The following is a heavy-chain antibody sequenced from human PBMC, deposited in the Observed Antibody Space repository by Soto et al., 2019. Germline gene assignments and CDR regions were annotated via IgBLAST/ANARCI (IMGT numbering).Heavy chain of an antibody. J-gene: IGHJ4*02. D-gene: IGHD1-26*01. Sequence: SETLSLTCTVSGGSISNYYWSWIRQPPGKGLEWIGYIYYTGSTNYNPSLKSRVTISVDTSKNQFSLKLSSVTAADTAVYYCARETSMGELVYFDYWGQGTLVTVSS. V-gene: IGHV4-59*01. CDR2: IYYTGST. CDR3: ARETSMGELVYFDY. CDR1: GGSISNYY.